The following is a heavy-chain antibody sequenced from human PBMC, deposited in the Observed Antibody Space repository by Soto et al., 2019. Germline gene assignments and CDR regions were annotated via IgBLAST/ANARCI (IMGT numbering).Heavy chain of an antibody. Sequence: QVQLQESGPGLVKPSETLSLTCTVSGVSITSYKWSWIRQSPGKGLEWIAYMYSSGSSSYNPSLKSRVTISVDTSKNQYSLKVNSATAADTAVYYCARESSAFDYWGQGILVTVSS. CDR1: GVSITSYK. J-gene: IGHJ4*02. D-gene: IGHD2-15*01. V-gene: IGHV4-59*01. CDR3: ARESSAFDY. CDR2: MYSSGSS.